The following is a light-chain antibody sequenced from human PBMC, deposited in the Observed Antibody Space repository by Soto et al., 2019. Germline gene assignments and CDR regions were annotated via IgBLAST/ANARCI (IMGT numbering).Light chain of an antibody. J-gene: IGKJ4*01. CDR3: QQRSNWPPVIT. V-gene: IGKV3-11*01. CDR2: DAS. CDR1: QSVTTF. Sequence: EIVLTQSPVTLSLSPGERATLSCRASQSVTTFLAWYQQKPDQAPRLLIYDASTRATGIPARFSGSGSGTDFTLTISSLEPEDFAVYYCQQRSNWPPVITFGGGTKVDIK.